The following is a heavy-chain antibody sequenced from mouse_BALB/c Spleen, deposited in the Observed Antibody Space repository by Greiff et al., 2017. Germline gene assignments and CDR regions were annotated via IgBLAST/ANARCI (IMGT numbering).Heavy chain of an antibody. CDR3: ARGGTLYAMDY. J-gene: IGHJ4*01. Sequence: EVQRVESGGGLVQPGGSRKLSCAASGFTFSSFGMHWVRQAPEKGLEWVAYISSGSSTIYYADTVKGRFTISRDNPKNTLFLQMTSLRSEDTAMYYCARGGTLYAMDYWGQGTSVTVSS. V-gene: IGHV5-17*02. CDR2: ISSGSSTI. D-gene: IGHD2-14*01. CDR1: GFTFSSFG.